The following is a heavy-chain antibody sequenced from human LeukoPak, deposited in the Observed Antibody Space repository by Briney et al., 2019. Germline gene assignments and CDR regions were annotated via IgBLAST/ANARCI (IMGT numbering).Heavy chain of an antibody. CDR3: ARVRYYYDSSGYYWVFDY. Sequence: GGSLRLSCAASGFTFSSYWMSWVRQAPGKGLEWVANIKQDGSEKYYVDSVKGRFTISRDNAKNSLYLQMNSLRAEDTAVYYCARVRYYYDSSGYYWVFDYWGQGTLVTVSS. J-gene: IGHJ4*02. CDR2: IKQDGSEK. V-gene: IGHV3-7*01. D-gene: IGHD3-22*01. CDR1: GFTFSSYW.